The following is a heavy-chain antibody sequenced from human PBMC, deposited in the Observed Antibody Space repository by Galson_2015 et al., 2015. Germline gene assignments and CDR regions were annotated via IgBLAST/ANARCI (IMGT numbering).Heavy chain of an antibody. D-gene: IGHD4-23*01. Sequence: SLRLSCAASGFTFSDYYMSWVRQAPGKGLEWVSYISSSGSTIYYADSMKGRFTISRDNGKNSLYLQMNSLRAEDTAVYYCATMGGNSRYLTPYVDYCDHASLGTASS. CDR2: ISSSGSTI. CDR3: ATMGGNSRYLTPYVDY. J-gene: IGHJ4*01. V-gene: IGHV3-11*01. CDR1: GFTFSDYY.